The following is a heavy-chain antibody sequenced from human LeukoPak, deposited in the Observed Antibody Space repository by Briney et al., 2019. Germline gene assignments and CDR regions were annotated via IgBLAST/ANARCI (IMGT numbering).Heavy chain of an antibody. Sequence: SETLSLTCSVSGGSMSSYYWGWIRQPPGKGLEWIGSIYYSGSTYYNPSLKSRVTISVDTSKNQFSLKLSSVTAADTAVYYCASYDYYDSSGYYYRFDYWGQGTLVTVSS. CDR2: IYYSGST. CDR1: GGSMSSYY. CDR3: ASYDYYDSSGYYYRFDY. J-gene: IGHJ4*02. D-gene: IGHD3-22*01. V-gene: IGHV4-39*07.